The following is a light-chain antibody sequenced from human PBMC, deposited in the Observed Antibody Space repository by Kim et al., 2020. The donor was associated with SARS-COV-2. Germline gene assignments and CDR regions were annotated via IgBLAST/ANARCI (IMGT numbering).Light chain of an antibody. J-gene: IGLJ2*01. CDR2: LNSDGSH. CDR1: SGHRSYA. CDR3: QTWDTGAVV. V-gene: IGLV4-69*01. Sequence: ASVKLTCTLSSGHRSYAIAWHQQQPEKGPRYLMKLNSDGSHYKGDGISDRFSGSNSGADCNLTISSLQSDDEGVYYCQTWDTGAVVFGGGTQLTVL.